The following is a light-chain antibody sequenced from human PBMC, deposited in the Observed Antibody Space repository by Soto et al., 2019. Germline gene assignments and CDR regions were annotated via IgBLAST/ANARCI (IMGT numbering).Light chain of an antibody. Sequence: QSVLTQPPSASGSPGQLVTISCTGTSSDVGGYHYVSWYQQYPGKAPQLIMYEVSKRPSGVPDRFSGSKSGNTASLTVSGLQAEDEADYYCSSYAGSKNLVFGGGTKVTVL. V-gene: IGLV2-8*01. CDR2: EVS. J-gene: IGLJ2*01. CDR3: SSYAGSKNLV. CDR1: SSDVGGYHY.